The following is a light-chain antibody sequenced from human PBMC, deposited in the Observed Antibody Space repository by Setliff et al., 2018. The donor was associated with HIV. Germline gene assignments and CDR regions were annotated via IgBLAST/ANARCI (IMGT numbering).Light chain of an antibody. V-gene: IGLV1-44*01. CDR1: SSNIGINS. CDR2: SND. J-gene: IGLJ1*01. Sequence: QSALTQPPSASGTPGQRITISCSGSSSNIGINSVNWYQQVPGTAPKLLIYSNDQWPSGVPDRFSGSKSGTSASLAISGLQSEDGADYYCAAWDDSLNGYVFGSGTKV. CDR3: AAWDDSLNGYV.